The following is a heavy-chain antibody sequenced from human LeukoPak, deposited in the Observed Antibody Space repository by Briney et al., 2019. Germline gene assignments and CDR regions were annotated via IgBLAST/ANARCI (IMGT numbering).Heavy chain of an antibody. CDR2: ISTSGAAT. V-gene: IGHV3-23*01. CDR1: GFTFSSFS. CDR3: AKKGYAGQGTYSYYFDY. D-gene: IGHD3-10*01. Sequence: GGSLRLSCAASGFTFSSFSMNWVRQAPGKGLEWVSTISTSGAATYYADSVKGRFTISRDNSKNTLYLQMNSLRADDTAVYYCAKKGYAGQGTYSYYFDYWGQGTLVTVSS. J-gene: IGHJ4*02.